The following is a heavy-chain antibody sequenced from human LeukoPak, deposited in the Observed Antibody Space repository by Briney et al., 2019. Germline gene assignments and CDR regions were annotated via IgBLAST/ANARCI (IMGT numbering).Heavy chain of an antibody. Sequence: GGSLRLSCAASGFTVSSNYMSSVRQAPGKGLEWVSVIYSGGSTYYADSVKGRFTISRDNSKNTLYLQMNSLRAEDTAVYYCARVGCSGGSCRVFDYWGQGTLVTVSS. CDR1: GFTVSSNY. CDR2: IYSGGST. V-gene: IGHV3-53*01. D-gene: IGHD2-15*01. J-gene: IGHJ4*02. CDR3: ARVGCSGGSCRVFDY.